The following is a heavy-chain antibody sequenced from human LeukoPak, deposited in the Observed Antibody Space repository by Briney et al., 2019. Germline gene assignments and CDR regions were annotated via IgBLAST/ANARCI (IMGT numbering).Heavy chain of an antibody. CDR1: GDSISTSSYY. V-gene: IGHV4-39*01. CDR3: ARSYYYDYRQIDY. D-gene: IGHD3-22*01. Sequence: SETLSLTCTVSGDSISTSSYYWGWIRQPPGKGLEWLGSISYSGTFYYNPSLKSRVTISVDTSKNQFSLNLYSVTAAGTAVFYCARSYYYDYRQIDYWGQGTLVTVSS. J-gene: IGHJ4*02. CDR2: ISYSGTF.